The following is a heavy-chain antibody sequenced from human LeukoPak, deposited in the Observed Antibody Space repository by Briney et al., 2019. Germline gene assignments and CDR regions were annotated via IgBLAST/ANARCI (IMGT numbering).Heavy chain of an antibody. Sequence: SQSLSLTCAISGDTVCSNSASWNCISQSPSRGLEWLGRTYYRAKWHSDYAVSVKSRIIINPDTSKNQFSLQLNSVTPEDTAVYFCARGLDTAIAYWGQGTLVTVSS. J-gene: IGHJ4*02. D-gene: IGHD5-18*01. CDR1: GDTVCSNSAS. V-gene: IGHV6-1*01. CDR3: ARGLDTAIAY. CDR2: TYYRAKWHS.